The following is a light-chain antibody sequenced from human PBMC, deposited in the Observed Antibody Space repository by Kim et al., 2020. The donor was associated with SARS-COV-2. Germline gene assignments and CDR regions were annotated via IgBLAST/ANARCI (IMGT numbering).Light chain of an antibody. V-gene: IGLV6-57*04. J-gene: IGLJ2*01. Sequence: NFMLTQPHSVSKSPGKTVTISCTRSSGSIASNYVQWYQQRPGSAPTTVIYEDNQRPSGVPDRFSGSIDSSSNSASLTISGLKTEDEADYYCQSYDSSIYVVFGGGTQLTVL. CDR3: QSYDSSIYVV. CDR1: SGSIASNY. CDR2: EDN.